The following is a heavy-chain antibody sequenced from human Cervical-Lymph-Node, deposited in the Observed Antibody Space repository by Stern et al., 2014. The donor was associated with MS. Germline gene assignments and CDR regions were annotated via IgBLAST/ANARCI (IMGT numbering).Heavy chain of an antibody. CDR2: ISLDGSNQ. Sequence: VQLVESGGGVVQPGRSLRLSCAASGFTFSNYGMHWVRQAPGKGLEWGAVISLDGSNQHYADSVKGRFTTSRDNSKNTLYLQMSSLRADDTAVYYCAKRGYSSGWHYDYWGQGTLVTVSS. CDR1: GFTFSNYG. J-gene: IGHJ4*02. V-gene: IGHV3-30*18. D-gene: IGHD6-19*01. CDR3: AKRGYSSGWHYDY.